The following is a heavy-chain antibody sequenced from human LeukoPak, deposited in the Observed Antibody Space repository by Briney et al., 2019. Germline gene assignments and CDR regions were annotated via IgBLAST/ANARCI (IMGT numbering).Heavy chain of an antibody. Sequence: ASVKVSCQASGYTFPRYGISWLRQAPGQGLEWMGWISAYNGNTNYAQKLQGRGTMTTDTSTSTAYMELRSLRSDDTAVYYCARDIIRGWFGELTDYWGQGTLVTVSS. V-gene: IGHV1-18*04. CDR3: ARDIIRGWFGELTDY. D-gene: IGHD3-10*01. CDR2: ISAYNGNT. J-gene: IGHJ4*02. CDR1: GYTFPRYG.